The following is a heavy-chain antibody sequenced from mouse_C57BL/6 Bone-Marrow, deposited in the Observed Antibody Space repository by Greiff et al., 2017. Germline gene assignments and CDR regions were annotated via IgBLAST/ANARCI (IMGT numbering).Heavy chain of an antibody. D-gene: IGHD2-4*01. J-gene: IGHJ3*01. V-gene: IGHV14-4*01. CDR3: TTWDYDGFAY. CDR2: IDPENGDT. CDR1: GFNIKDDY. Sequence: VQLQQSGAELVRPGASVKLSCTASGFNIKDDYMHWVKQRPEQGLEWIGWIDPENGDTEYASKFQGKATITADTSSNTAYLQLSSLTSEDTAVDYCTTWDYDGFAYWGQGTLVTVSA.